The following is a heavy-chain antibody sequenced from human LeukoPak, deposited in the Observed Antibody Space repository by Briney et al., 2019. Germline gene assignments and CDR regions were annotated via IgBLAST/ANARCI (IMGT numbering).Heavy chain of an antibody. CDR1: GFTFSSYW. J-gene: IGHJ4*02. CDR2: INSDGSST. CDR3: ARGRNAGGLAY. Sequence: GGSLRLSCAASGFTFSSYWMHWVRQAPGKGLVWVSRINSDGSSTSYADSVKGRFTISRDNAKNTLYLQMNSLRVEDTAIYYCARGRNAGGLAYWGQGVLVTVSS. V-gene: IGHV3-74*01. D-gene: IGHD5-24*01.